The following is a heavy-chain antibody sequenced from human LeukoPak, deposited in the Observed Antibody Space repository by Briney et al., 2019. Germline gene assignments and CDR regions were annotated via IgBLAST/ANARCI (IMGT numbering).Heavy chain of an antibody. J-gene: IGHJ4*02. Sequence: SGTSQRLSCEASGFTFSSYGMHWVRQAPGKGLEWVAAIPFDGSHEYYADSVKGRFTISRDNSKNTLYLQMNSLRGDDTALYYCARDKYGYFDFWGQGTLVTVSS. V-gene: IGHV3-30*03. CDR2: IPFDGSHE. CDR3: ARDKYGYFDF. CDR1: GFTFSSYG. D-gene: IGHD4-17*01.